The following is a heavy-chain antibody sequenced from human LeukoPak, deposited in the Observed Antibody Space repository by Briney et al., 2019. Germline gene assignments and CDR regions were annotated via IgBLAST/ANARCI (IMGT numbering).Heavy chain of an antibody. J-gene: IGHJ6*04. CDR1: GFTFSSYS. D-gene: IGHD3-10*02. CDR3: AEPGITMIGAV. CDR2: ITRSKYI. V-gene: IGHV3-21*01. Sequence: GGSLRLSCAASGFTFSSYSMNWVRRAPGKGLEWVSSITRSKYIYYADSVKGRFTISRDNAKNSLYLQMNSLRAEDTAVYYCAEPGITMIGAVWDKGPTVTISS.